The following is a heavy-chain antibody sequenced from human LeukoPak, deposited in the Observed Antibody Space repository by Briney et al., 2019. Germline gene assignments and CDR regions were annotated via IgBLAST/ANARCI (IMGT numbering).Heavy chain of an antibody. CDR3: ARVWGYSSGWYLARLDY. CDR2: INHSGST. J-gene: IGHJ4*02. V-gene: IGHV4-34*01. D-gene: IGHD6-19*01. Sequence: SETLSLTCAVYGGSFSGYYWSWIRQPPGKGLEWIGEINHSGSTNYNPSLKSRVTISVDTSKNQFSLKLSSVTAADTAVYYCARVWGYSSGWYLARLDYWGQGTLVTASS. CDR1: GGSFSGYY.